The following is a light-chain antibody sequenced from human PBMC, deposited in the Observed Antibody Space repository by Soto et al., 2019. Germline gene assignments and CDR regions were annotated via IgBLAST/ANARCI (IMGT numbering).Light chain of an antibody. J-gene: IGKJ2*01. V-gene: IGKV1-5*01. CDR2: DVS. CDR1: QIISSG. CDR3: QQYHSYPYT. Sequence: DIQMTQSPSTLSAYVGDRVTITCRASQIISSGLAWYQQKPGKAPNLLVFDVSTLESGVPSRFSGSGSGTEFTLTISSLQPDDFATYYCQQYHSYPYTFGQGIKLEIK.